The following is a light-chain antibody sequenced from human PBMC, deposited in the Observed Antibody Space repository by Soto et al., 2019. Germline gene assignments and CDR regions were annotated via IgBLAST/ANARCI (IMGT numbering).Light chain of an antibody. CDR1: SSDVGAYDY. CDR2: EIN. J-gene: IGLJ1*01. V-gene: IGLV2-8*01. Sequence: QSALTQPPSASGSPGQSVTISCTGTSSDVGAYDYVSWYQQHPGKAPKLMIYEINKRPSGVPDRFSGSKSGNTASLTVSGLQAEDEADYYCCSYAGSYTFFVFGTGTKVTVL. CDR3: CSYAGSYTFFV.